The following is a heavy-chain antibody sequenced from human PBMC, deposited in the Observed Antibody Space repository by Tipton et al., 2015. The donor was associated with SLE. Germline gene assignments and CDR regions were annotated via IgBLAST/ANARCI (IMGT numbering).Heavy chain of an antibody. V-gene: IGHV4-38-2*02. CDR2: VYHGGNT. J-gene: IGHJ2*01. D-gene: IGHD4-11*01. CDR1: GYFISSGYY. Sequence: TLSLTCNVSGYFISSGYYWGWIRQPPGKGLEWIWSVYHGGNTHYNPTLKSRVAMSVDTSKNHFSLNLDSVTAADTAVYYCAREFLNPVTTVHYYFDLWGRGTLITVSS. CDR3: AREFLNPVTTVHYYFDL.